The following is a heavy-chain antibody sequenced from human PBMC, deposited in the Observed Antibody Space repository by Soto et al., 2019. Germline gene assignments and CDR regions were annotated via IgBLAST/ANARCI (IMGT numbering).Heavy chain of an antibody. J-gene: IGHJ6*02. CDR1: GFTFSSYA. CDR3: ARLPGGSYGYYYYGMDV. Sequence: SLRLSSAASGFTFSSYAMHWVRQAPGKGLEWVAVISYDRSNKYYADSVKGRFTISRDNSKNTLYLQMNSLRAGDTAVYYCARLPGGSYGYYYYGMDVWGQGTTVTVSS. CDR2: ISYDRSNK. V-gene: IGHV3-30-3*01. D-gene: IGHD5-18*01.